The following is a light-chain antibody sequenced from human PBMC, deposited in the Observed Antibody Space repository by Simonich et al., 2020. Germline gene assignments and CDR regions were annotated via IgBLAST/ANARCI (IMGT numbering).Light chain of an antibody. Sequence: EIVMTQSPATLCVSPGERATLSCRASQSVSSNLAWYQQKPGQAPRLLIYGASTRATGIPARFSGSGSGTEFPLTISSMQSEDFAVYYCQQYNNWPLFGPGTKVDIK. CDR3: QQYNNWPL. CDR2: GAS. J-gene: IGKJ3*01. CDR1: QSVSSN. V-gene: IGKV3-15*01.